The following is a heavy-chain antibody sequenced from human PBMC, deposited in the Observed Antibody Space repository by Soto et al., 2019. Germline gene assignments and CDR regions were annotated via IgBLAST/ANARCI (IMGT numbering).Heavy chain of an antibody. D-gene: IGHD6-13*01. CDR2: IYYSGST. Sequence: ASETLSLTCTVSGGSISSSSYYWGWIRQPPGKGLEWIGSIYYSGSTYYNPSLKSRVTISVDTSKNQFSLKLSSVTAADTAVYYCARRDSSWYLDWYFDLWGRGTLVTVSS. CDR3: ARRDSSWYLDWYFDL. J-gene: IGHJ2*01. CDR1: GGSISSSSYY. V-gene: IGHV4-39*01.